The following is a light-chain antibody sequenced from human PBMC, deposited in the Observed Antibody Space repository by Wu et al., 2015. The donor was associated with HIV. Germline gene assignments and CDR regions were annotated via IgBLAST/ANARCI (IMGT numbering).Light chain of an antibody. CDR3: QQYDNWPPWT. CDR2: DAS. J-gene: IGKJ1*01. Sequence: EIVLTQSPATLSLSPGERATLSCRASQSVGVYLAWYQQKPGQAPRLLIYDASNRATGIPARFSGRGSGTEFTLTISSTQSEDFAVYYCQQYDNWPPWTFGQGTKVEIK. CDR1: QSVGVY. V-gene: IGKV3-11*01.